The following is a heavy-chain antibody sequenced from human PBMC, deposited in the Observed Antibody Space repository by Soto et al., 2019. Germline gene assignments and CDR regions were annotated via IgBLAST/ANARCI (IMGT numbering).Heavy chain of an antibody. D-gene: IGHD3-3*01. V-gene: IGHV4-39*01. J-gene: IGHJ4*02. Sequence: SETLSLTCSVSGDSISSDESYWGWIRQPPGKGLEWIGNVYYGGSPNYTPSLKSRITISVDISKNQFSLSLSSVTAADTAVYYCARGSRRYYDFWSGYYQYFDYWGQGTLVTVSS. CDR3: ARGSRRYYDFWSGYYQYFDY. CDR2: VYYGGSP. CDR1: GDSISSDESY.